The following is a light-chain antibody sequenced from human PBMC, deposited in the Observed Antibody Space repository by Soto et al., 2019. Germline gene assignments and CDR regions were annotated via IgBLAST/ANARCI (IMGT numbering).Light chain of an antibody. Sequence: EIVMTQSPATLSVSPGERATLSCRASQSVSSYLAWYQQKPGQAPRLLIYGASTGATGIPARFSGSGSGTEFTLTISSLQSEDFAVYYCQQYNNWPYTFGQGTKLESK. CDR2: GAS. CDR3: QQYNNWPYT. CDR1: QSVSSY. V-gene: IGKV3-15*01. J-gene: IGKJ2*01.